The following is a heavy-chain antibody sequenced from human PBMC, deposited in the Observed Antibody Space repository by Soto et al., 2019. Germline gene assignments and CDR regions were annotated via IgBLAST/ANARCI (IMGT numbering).Heavy chain of an antibody. CDR1: GGSFSSFG. CDR3: AREGSGYNL. Sequence: SGKVSCKASGGSFSSFGISLVRQAPGQGLEWMGGIIPVFGRPNYAQRFRGRLTITADESTNTVYLELIDLRSEDTAVYYCAREGSGYNLWGQGTQVTVSS. J-gene: IGHJ1*01. D-gene: IGHD5-12*01. V-gene: IGHV1-69*13. CDR2: IIPVFGRP.